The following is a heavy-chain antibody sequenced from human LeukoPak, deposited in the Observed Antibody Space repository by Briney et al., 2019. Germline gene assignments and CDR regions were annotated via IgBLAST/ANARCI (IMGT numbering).Heavy chain of an antibody. CDR3: ARLAPDYADYWFDP. V-gene: IGHV5-51*03. D-gene: IGHD4-17*01. CDR2: IYPLDSIT. Sequence: PGESLKISCQTSGYDFSTKWIGWVRQMPGKGLEWMGIIYPLDSITRYSPSFQGHVTISADTSINTAYLQWPSLKPSGTAIYYCARLAPDYADYWFDPWGQGTLVTVSS. J-gene: IGHJ5*02. CDR1: GYDFSTKW.